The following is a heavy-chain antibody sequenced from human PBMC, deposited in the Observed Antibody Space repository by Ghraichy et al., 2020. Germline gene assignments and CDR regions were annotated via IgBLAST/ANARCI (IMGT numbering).Heavy chain of an antibody. Sequence: SQTLSLTCGVSGGSLTGYFWTWIRQPPGKGLEWVGEISHSATTSYNPSLRSRVTMSTNTTNNQFSLILRSVTAADTAVYYCARGDSWVLVDSWGQGTLVNVSS. CDR3: ARGDSWVLVDS. J-gene: IGHJ4*02. CDR2: ISHSATT. D-gene: IGHD3-3*01. CDR1: GGSLTGYF. V-gene: IGHV4-34*01.